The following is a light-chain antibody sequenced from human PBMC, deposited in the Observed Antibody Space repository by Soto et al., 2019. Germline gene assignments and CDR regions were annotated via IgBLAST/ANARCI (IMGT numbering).Light chain of an antibody. CDR3: QQYGSSRTWT. CDR2: GAS. Sequence: EIVLTQSPGTLTLSPGERTTLSCRARQSVSSSYLVWYQQKPGQAPRLLIYGASSRAPAIPDRFSGSGSGTEYTPTIIRPEPAECAVYYCQQYGSSRTWTFGPGTKVEI. J-gene: IGKJ1*01. V-gene: IGKV3-20*01. CDR1: QSVSSSY.